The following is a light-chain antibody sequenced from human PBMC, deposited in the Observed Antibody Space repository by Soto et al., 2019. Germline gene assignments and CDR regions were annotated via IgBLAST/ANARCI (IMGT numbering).Light chain of an antibody. CDR2: DAS. J-gene: IGKJ5*01. Sequence: IVLTQYSATPSLATGDRATLSCRATQRISSYLAWYQQKLGQAPRLLIYDASNRATGVPARFSGSGSGTDFTLTIRSLEPEDFAVYYCQQRSNWPITFGQGTRLAI. CDR3: QQRSNWPIT. V-gene: IGKV3-11*01. CDR1: QRISSY.